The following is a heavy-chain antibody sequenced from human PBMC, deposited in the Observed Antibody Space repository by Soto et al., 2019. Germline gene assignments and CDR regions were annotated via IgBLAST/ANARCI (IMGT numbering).Heavy chain of an antibody. J-gene: IGHJ6*02. CDR1: GGSISSGGYY. D-gene: IGHD3-10*01. V-gene: IGHV4-31*03. CDR3: ARMRKGFGEFYYYYYGMDV. CDR2: IYYSGST. Sequence: PSETLSLTCIVSGGSISSGGYYWSWIRQHPGKGLEWIGYIYYSGSTYYNPSLKSRVTISVDTSKNQFSLKLSSVTAADTAVYYCARMRKGFGEFYYYYYGMDVWGQGTTVTVSS.